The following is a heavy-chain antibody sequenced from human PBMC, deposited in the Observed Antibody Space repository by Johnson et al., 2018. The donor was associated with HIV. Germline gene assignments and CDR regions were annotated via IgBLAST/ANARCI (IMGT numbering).Heavy chain of an antibody. V-gene: IGHV3-15*01. Sequence: VQLVESGGGLVKTGEYLRLSCAASGFTFSNAWMSWVRQGPGKGLEWVGHIKSKTDGGTTDYAAPVKGRFTISRDDSKNTLYLQMNSLKTEDTGVYYCRRQWTMITFGGDNAFDIWGQGTMVTVSS. CDR1: GFTFSNAW. CDR3: RRQWTMITFGGDNAFDI. J-gene: IGHJ3*02. D-gene: IGHD3-16*01. CDR2: IKSKTDGGTT.